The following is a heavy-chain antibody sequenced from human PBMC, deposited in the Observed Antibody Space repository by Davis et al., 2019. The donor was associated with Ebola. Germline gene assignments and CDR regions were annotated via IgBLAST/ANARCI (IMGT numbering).Heavy chain of an antibody. Sequence: GESLKISCAASRFTFSDYYMSWIRQAPGRGLEWVSYISSSTTYTDYADSVKGRFTISRDNAKNSLYLQMNSPRAEDTAVYYCASARGYTYAYDYWGQGTLVTVSS. V-gene: IGHV3-11*06. D-gene: IGHD5-18*01. J-gene: IGHJ4*02. CDR1: RFTFSDYY. CDR3: ASARGYTYAYDY. CDR2: ISSSTTYT.